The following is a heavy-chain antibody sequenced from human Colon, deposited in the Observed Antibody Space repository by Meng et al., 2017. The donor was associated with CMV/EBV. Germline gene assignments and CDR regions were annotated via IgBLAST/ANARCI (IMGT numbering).Heavy chain of an antibody. CDR2: IKPDGSQG. V-gene: IGHV3-7*01. CDR3: VGQRGDSPFAY. Sequence: ESRKISCAASGFTFNTYWMTWVRQAPGKGLECVANIKPDGSQGYYVDSVKGRFTISRDNAKDLLYLQMNTLRVEDTAMYYCVGQRGDSPFAYWGQGALVTVSS. J-gene: IGHJ4*02. D-gene: IGHD5-18*01. CDR1: GFTFNTYW.